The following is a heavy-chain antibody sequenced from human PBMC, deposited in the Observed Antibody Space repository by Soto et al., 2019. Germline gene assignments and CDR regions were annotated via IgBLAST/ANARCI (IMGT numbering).Heavy chain of an antibody. D-gene: IGHD2-15*01. CDR3: ARHIRYCSGGSCFQRAFSDYYYMDV. CDR1: GCSISSGGYY. Sequence: SETLSLTCTVSGCSISSGGYYWSWIRQHPGKGLEWIGYIYYSGSTNYNPSLKSRVTISVDTSKNQFSLKLSSVTAADTAVYYCARHIRYCSGGSCFQRAFSDYYYMDVWGKGTTVTVSS. CDR2: IYYSGST. J-gene: IGHJ6*03. V-gene: IGHV4-61*08.